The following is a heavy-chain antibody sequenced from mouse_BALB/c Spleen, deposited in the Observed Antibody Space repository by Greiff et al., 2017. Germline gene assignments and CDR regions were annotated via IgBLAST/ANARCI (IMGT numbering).Heavy chain of an antibody. CDR2: ISDGGSYT. D-gene: IGHD1-1*01. Sequence: EVQGVESGGGLVKPGGSLKLSCAASGFTFSDYYMYWVRQTPEKRLEWVATISDGGSYTYYPDSVKGRFTISRDNAKNNLYLQMSSLKSEDTAMYYCARGKGGYCSSLFAYWGQGTLVTVSA. V-gene: IGHV5-4*02. CDR3: ARGKGGYCSSLFAY. J-gene: IGHJ3*01. CDR1: GFTFSDYY.